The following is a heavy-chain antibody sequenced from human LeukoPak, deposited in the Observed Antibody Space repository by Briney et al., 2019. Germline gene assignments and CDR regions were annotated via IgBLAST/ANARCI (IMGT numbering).Heavy chain of an antibody. V-gene: IGHV5-51*01. D-gene: IGHD2-2*01. CDR1: GYSFTSYW. Sequence: GESLKISCKGSGYSFTSYWIGWVRQMPGTGMEWVGIIYPGDSDTRYSPSFQGQVTISADKSISTAYLQWSRLKASDTAMYYCARTVVPAAIWFDPWGQGTLVTVSS. J-gene: IGHJ5*02. CDR2: IYPGDSDT. CDR3: ARTVVPAAIWFDP.